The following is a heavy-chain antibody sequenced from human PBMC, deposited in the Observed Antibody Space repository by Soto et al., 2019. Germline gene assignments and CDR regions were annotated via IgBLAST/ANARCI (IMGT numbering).Heavy chain of an antibody. V-gene: IGHV3-21*01. D-gene: IGHD2-15*01. CDR2: ISSSSSYI. CDR1: GFTFSSYS. J-gene: IGHJ5*02. CDR3: AREVVVVVAATPSGENWFDP. Sequence: PGGSLRLSCAASGFTFSSYSMNWVRQAPGKGLEWVSSISSSSSYIYYADSVKGRFTISRDNAKNSLYLQMNSLRAEDTAVYYCAREVVVVVAATPSGENWFDPWGQGTLVTVSS.